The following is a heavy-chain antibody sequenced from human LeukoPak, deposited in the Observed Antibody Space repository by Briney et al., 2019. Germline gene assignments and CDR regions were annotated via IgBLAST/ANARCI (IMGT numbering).Heavy chain of an antibody. J-gene: IGHJ4*02. Sequence: GGSLRLSCAASGFTFSSYGMHWVRQAPGKGLEWVAFIRYDGSNKYYADSVKGRFTISRDNSKNTLYMQMNSLRAEDTAVYYCAKAEDGILTGYRFDYWGQGTLVTVSS. CDR3: AKAEDGILTGYRFDY. CDR2: IRYDGSNK. V-gene: IGHV3-30*02. CDR1: GFTFSSYG. D-gene: IGHD3-9*01.